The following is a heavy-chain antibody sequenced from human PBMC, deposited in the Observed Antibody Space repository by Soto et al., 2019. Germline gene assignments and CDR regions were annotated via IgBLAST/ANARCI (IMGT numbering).Heavy chain of an antibody. Sequence: PSETLSLTCTVSGGSISSGDYYWSWIRQPPGKGLEWIGYIYYSGSTYYNPSLKSRVTISVDTSKNQFSLKLSSVTAADTAVYYCARDTRGYSYGYDYWGQGTLVTVS. J-gene: IGHJ4*02. CDR2: IYYSGST. V-gene: IGHV4-30-4*01. CDR1: GGSISSGDYY. D-gene: IGHD5-18*01. CDR3: ARDTRGYSYGYDY.